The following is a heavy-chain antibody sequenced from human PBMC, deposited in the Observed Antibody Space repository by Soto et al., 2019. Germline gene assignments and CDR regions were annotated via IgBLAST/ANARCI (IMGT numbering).Heavy chain of an antibody. CDR2: TYYRSKWYN. Sequence: SQTLSLTCAISGDSVSSNSAAWNWLRQSPSRGLEWQGRTYYRSKWYNDYVVSVKSRVTINPDTSKNQFSLQLNSVTPEDTAVYYCARERGVLSEASDIWGQGTVVTVSS. D-gene: IGHD3-10*01. J-gene: IGHJ3*02. CDR3: ARERGVLSEASDI. V-gene: IGHV6-1*01. CDR1: GDSVSSNSAA.